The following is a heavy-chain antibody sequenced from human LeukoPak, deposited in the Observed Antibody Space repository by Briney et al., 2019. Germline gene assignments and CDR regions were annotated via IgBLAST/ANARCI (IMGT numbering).Heavy chain of an antibody. Sequence: PSETLSLTCTVSGVSISSGSYYWSWIRQPAGKGLEWIGRIYTSGSTNYNPSLKSRVTISVDTSKNQFSLKLSSVTAADTAVCYCARSPRMTTVTTFFHWGQGTLVTVSS. V-gene: IGHV4-61*02. D-gene: IGHD4-17*01. CDR3: ARSPRMTTVTTFFH. CDR2: IYTSGST. CDR1: GVSISSGSYY. J-gene: IGHJ4*02.